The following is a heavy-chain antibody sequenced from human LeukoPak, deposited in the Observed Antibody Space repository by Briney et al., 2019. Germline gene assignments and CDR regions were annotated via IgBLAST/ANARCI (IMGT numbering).Heavy chain of an antibody. Sequence: SVKVSCKASGGTFSRYAISWVRQAPGQGLEWMGGITPMFGTANYAQKFQGRVTITADESTSTAYMELSSLRSEDTAVYYCARDAAIYDTSAYYYPWWGQGTLVTVSS. CDR2: ITPMFGTA. V-gene: IGHV1-69*13. D-gene: IGHD3-22*01. J-gene: IGHJ4*02. CDR1: GGTFSRYA. CDR3: ARDAAIYDTSAYYYPW.